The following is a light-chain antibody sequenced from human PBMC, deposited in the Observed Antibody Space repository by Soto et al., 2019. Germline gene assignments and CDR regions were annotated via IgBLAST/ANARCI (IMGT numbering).Light chain of an antibody. Sequence: DIVLTQSPATLSLSPGERATLSCRACQSVESSLAWYQQKPGQAPRLLIFDASNRATGIPARFSGSGSGSQFTLTISSLQPEDFAVYYCQQRGTWPPTVTFGGGTKLEIK. CDR3: QQRGTWPPTVT. V-gene: IGKV3-11*01. CDR1: QSVESS. J-gene: IGKJ4*01. CDR2: DAS.